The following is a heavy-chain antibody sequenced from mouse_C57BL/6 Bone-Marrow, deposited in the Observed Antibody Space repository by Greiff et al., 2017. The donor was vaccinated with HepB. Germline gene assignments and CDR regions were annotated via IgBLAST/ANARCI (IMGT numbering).Heavy chain of an antibody. J-gene: IGHJ1*03. Sequence: EVQRVESGEGLVKPGGSLKLSCAASGFTFSSYAMSWVRQTPEKRLEWVAYISSGGDYIYYADTVKGRFTISRDNARNTLYLQMSSLKSEDTAMYYCTRDRRDGSSYWYFDVWGTGTTVTVSS. CDR1: GFTFSSYA. CDR3: TRDRRDGSSYWYFDV. CDR2: ISSGGDYI. V-gene: IGHV5-9-1*02. D-gene: IGHD1-1*01.